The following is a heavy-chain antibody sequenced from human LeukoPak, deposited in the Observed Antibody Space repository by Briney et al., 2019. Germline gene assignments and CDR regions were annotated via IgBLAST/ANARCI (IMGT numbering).Heavy chain of an antibody. J-gene: IGHJ4*02. V-gene: IGHV4-34*01. D-gene: IGHD3-9*01. Sequence: SETLSLTCAVYGGSFSGYYWSWIRQPPGKGLGWIGEINHSGSTNYNPSLKSRVTISVDTSKNQFSLKLSSVTAADTAVYYCARGGRYYDILTGYWSPRDYWGQGTLVTVSS. CDR3: ARGGRYYDILTGYWSPRDY. CDR2: INHSGST. CDR1: GGSFSGYY.